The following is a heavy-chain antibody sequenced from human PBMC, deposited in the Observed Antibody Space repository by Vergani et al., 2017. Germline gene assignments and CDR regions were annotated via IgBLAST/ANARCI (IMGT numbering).Heavy chain of an antibody. Sequence: EVQLVESGGGLVQPGRSLRLSCAASGFTFDDYAMHWVRQAPGKGLEWVSGISWNSGSIGYADSVKGRFTISRDNAKNSLYLQMNSLRAEDTAVYYCARVAGSYDYWGQGTLVTVSS. CDR1: GFTFDDYA. V-gene: IGHV3-9*01. J-gene: IGHJ4*02. CDR3: ARVAGSYDY. D-gene: IGHD1-26*01. CDR2: ISWNSGSI.